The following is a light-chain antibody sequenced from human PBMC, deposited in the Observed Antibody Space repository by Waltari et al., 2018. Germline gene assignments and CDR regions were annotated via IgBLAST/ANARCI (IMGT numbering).Light chain of an antibody. J-gene: IGKJ4*01. V-gene: IGKV3-11*01. CDR1: QSVTHY. CDR2: DAS. CDR3: QQRSKWPLT. Sequence: DIVLTQSPATLSLSPGERATLSCRASQSVTHYLAWSQLKPGQAPRLLIYDASNRATGIPARFSGSGSGTDFTLTISNLEPEDSAVYYCQQRSKWPLTFGGGTKVEIK.